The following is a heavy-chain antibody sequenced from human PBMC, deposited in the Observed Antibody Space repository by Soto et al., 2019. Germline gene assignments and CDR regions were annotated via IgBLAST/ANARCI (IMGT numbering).Heavy chain of an antibody. CDR3: AKDGGYCTNGVCYTRGDWFDP. D-gene: IGHD2-8*01. V-gene: IGHV3-23*01. CDR2: ISGSGGST. J-gene: IGHJ5*02. Sequence: GGSLRLSCAASGFPFSSYAMSWVRQAPGKGLEWVSAISGSGGSTYYADSVKGRFTISRDNSKNTLYLQMNSLRAEDTAVYYCAKDGGYCTNGVCYTRGDWFDPWGQGTLVTVSS. CDR1: GFPFSSYA.